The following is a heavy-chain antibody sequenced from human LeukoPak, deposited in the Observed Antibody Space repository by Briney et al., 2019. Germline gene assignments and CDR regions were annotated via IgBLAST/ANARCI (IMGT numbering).Heavy chain of an antibody. V-gene: IGHV3-30*15. CDR1: GFTFSSYA. CDR2: ISYDGSNK. Sequence: PGGSLRLSCAAPGFTFSSYAMHWVRQAPGKGLYWVAVISYDGSNKYYADSVKGRFTISRDNSKNTLYLQMSSLRAEDTAVYYCARDRVGVQVPAANTNWFDPWGQGTLVTVSS. D-gene: IGHD2-2*01. CDR3: ARDRVGVQVPAANTNWFDP. J-gene: IGHJ5*02.